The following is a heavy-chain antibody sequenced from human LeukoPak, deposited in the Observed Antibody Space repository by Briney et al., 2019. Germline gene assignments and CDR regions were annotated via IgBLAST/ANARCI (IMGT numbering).Heavy chain of an antibody. CDR2: IYYSGST. CDR1: GGSISSSSYY. CDR3: ARRVEFCSSTSCYVWFAP. Sequence: SETLSLTCTVSGGSISSSSYYWGWIRQPPGKGLEWIGSIYYSGSTYYNPSLKSRVTISVDTSKNQFSLKLSSVTAADTAVYYCARRVEFCSSTSCYVWFAPWGKGPLVTVSS. V-gene: IGHV4-39*01. D-gene: IGHD2-2*01. J-gene: IGHJ5*02.